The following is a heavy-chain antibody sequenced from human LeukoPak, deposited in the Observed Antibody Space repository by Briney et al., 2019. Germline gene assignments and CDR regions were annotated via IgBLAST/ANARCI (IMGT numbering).Heavy chain of an antibody. CDR1: GFTFSSYS. CDR3: ARDPSTSWAIAARPRYFVY. V-gene: IGHV3-21*01. CDR2: ISSSSSYI. D-gene: IGHD6-6*01. Sequence: GGSLRLSCAASGFTFSSYSMNWVRQAPGKGLEWVSSISSSSSYIYYADSVKGRFTISRDNAKNSLYLQMNSLRAEDTAVYYCARDPSTSWAIAARPRYFVYWGQGTLVTVSS. J-gene: IGHJ4*02.